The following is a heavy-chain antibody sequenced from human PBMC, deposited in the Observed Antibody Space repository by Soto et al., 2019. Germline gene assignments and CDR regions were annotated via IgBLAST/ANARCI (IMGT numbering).Heavy chain of an antibody. Sequence: GGSLRLSWAASGFTFSSYAMHWVRQAPGKGLEWVAVISYDGSNKYYADSVKGRFTISRDNSKNTLYLQMNSLRAEDTAVYYCARALSSWSLYYFDYWGQGTLVTVSS. CDR2: ISYDGSNK. CDR1: GFTFSSYA. J-gene: IGHJ4*02. D-gene: IGHD6-13*01. V-gene: IGHV3-30-3*01. CDR3: ARALSSWSLYYFDY.